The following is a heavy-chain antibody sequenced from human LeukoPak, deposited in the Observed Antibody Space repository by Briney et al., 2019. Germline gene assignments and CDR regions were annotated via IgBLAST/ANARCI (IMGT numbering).Heavy chain of an antibody. V-gene: IGHV3-7*01. CDR3: ARVGGYSGCDHPGGDAFDI. CDR1: GFTFSSYW. Sequence: GGSLRLSCAASGFTFSSYWMSWVRQAPGKGLEWVANIKQDGSEKYYVDSVKGRFTISRDNAKNSLYLQMNSLRAEDTAVYYCARVGGYSGCDHPGGDAFDIWGQGTMVTVSS. D-gene: IGHD5-12*01. J-gene: IGHJ3*02. CDR2: IKQDGSEK.